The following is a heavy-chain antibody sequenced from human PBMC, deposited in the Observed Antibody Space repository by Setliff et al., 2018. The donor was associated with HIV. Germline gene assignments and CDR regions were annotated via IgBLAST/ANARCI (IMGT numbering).Heavy chain of an antibody. V-gene: IGHV4-59*11. CDR2: IYYSGST. Sequence: SETLSLTCTVSGGSISSHYWSWIRQPPGKGLEWIGGIYYSGSTNYNPSLKSRVTISVDTSKNQFSLKLSSVTAADTAVYYCARDLLLWPLTGNWFDPWGQGTLVTVSS. CDR3: ARDLLLWPLTGNWFDP. CDR1: GGSISSHY. J-gene: IGHJ5*02. D-gene: IGHD3-10*01.